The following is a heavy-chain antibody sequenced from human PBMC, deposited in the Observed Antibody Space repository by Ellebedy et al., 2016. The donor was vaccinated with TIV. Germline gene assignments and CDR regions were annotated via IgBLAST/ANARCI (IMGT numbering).Heavy chain of an antibody. D-gene: IGHD3-9*01. CDR3: AKDMSQILTGYYSLGYMDV. Sequence: SLKISCAASGFTFDDYAMHWVRQAPGKGLEWVSGISWNSGSMGYADPVKGRFTISRDNAKNSLYLQMSSLRAEDTALYYCAKDMSQILTGYYSLGYMDVWGQGTTVTVSS. CDR2: ISWNSGSM. CDR1: GFTFDDYA. V-gene: IGHV3-9*01. J-gene: IGHJ6*03.